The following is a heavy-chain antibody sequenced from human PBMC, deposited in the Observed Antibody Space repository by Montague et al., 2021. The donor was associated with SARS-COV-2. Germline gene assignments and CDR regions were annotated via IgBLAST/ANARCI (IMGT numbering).Heavy chain of an antibody. V-gene: IGHV4-61*02. J-gene: IGHJ4*02. Sequence: TLSLTCSVSGDSINNNSYYWSWIRQPAGQGLEGIVRLYGSGKTNHNPTLRSRISIVHYTPKNHFSLKLESVTAADTAVYSGARITVITPRYFDSWGQGSLVTVAS. D-gene: IGHD4-23*01. CDR1: GDSINNNSYY. CDR3: ARITVITPRYFDS. CDR2: LYGSGKT.